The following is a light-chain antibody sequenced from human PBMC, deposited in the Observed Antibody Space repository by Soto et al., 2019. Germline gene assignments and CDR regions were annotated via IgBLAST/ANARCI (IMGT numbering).Light chain of an antibody. J-gene: IGKJ1*01. CDR1: QSLLHSNGYNY. V-gene: IGKV2-28*01. CDR3: MQALQTPRT. Sequence: DIVMTQSPLSLPVTPGEPASISCRSSQSLLHSNGYNYLDWYLQKPGQSPQLLIYLGSNRASGVPDRFSGSGSGTDFTLKISRVEADDVEVYYCMQALQTPRTFGQGTKVEIK. CDR2: LGS.